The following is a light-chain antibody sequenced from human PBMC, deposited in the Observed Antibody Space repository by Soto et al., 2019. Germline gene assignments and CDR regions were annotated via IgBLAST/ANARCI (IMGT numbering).Light chain of an antibody. J-gene: IGKJ2*01. CDR2: GAS. CDR1: QSVGSF. CDR3: QQYYNWPPYT. V-gene: IGKV3-15*01. Sequence: DIVLTQSAAALSLSPGETATLSCKSSQSVGSFLAWYQQKPGQTPRLLIYGASTRATGVPPRFSGSRAGTEFTLTISSLQSDDFSVYYCQQYYNWPPYTFGQGTKVDIK.